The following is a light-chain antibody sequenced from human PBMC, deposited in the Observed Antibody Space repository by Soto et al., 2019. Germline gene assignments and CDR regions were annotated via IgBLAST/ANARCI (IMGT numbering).Light chain of an antibody. V-gene: IGLV2-11*01. CDR3: CSYAGTYTHVI. Sequence: QSALAQPRSVSGSPGQSVSISCTGTSSDVGLFNYVSWYQQHPGKAPKLMIFDVTKRPSGVPDRFSGSKSGNTASLTISGLQAEDEADYYCCSYAGTYTHVIFGGGTKLTVL. CDR2: DVT. CDR1: SSDVGLFNY. J-gene: IGLJ2*01.